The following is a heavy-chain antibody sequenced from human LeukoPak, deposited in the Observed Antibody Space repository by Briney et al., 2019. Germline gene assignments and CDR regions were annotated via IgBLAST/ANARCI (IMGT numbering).Heavy chain of an antibody. CDR1: GGSFSGYY. CDR2: INHSGGT. Sequence: PSETLSLTCAVYGGSFSGYYWTWIRQPPGKGLEWIGEINHSGGTNYNPSLKSRVTISVDTSKNQFSLKLSSVTAADTAVYYCARGHPLLDYWGQGILVTVSS. J-gene: IGHJ4*02. CDR3: ARGHPLLDY. V-gene: IGHV4-34*01. D-gene: IGHD2-21*02.